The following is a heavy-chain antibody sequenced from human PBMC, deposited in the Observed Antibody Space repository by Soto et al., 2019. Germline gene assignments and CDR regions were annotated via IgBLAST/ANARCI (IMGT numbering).Heavy chain of an antibody. J-gene: IGHJ4*02. CDR1: GGSISSYY. Sequence: SETLSLTCTVSGGSISSYYWSWIRQPPGKGLEWIGYIYYSGSTKYNPSLKSRVTIPVDPSKNRFSLKLSSVTAADTAVYYCASLHPTSTIVRVADFDYWGQGTLDTGSA. CDR3: ASLHPTSTIVRVADFDY. CDR2: IYYSGST. D-gene: IGHD3-3*01. V-gene: IGHV4-59*01.